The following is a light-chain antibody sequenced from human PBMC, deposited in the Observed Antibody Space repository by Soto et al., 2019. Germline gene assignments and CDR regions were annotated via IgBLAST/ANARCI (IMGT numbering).Light chain of an antibody. V-gene: IGKV3-15*01. CDR1: HSVSNN. CDR3: QQYSNWPLT. Sequence: IVMTQSPATLSVSPGEGATLSCRASHSVSNNLAWYQQKRGQAPRVLIYGASTRATCIPARVSGSGSGTDFTLTISSLQSEDFAVYYCQQYSNWPLTFGGGTTVAIK. J-gene: IGKJ4*01. CDR2: GAS.